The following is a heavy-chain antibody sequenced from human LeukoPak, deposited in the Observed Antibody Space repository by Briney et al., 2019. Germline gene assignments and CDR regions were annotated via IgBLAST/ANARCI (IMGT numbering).Heavy chain of an antibody. J-gene: IGHJ5*02. V-gene: IGHV3-33*01. D-gene: IGHD3-9*01. CDR1: GFTFSSYG. Sequence: GRSLRLSCAASGFTFSSYGMHWDRQAPGKGLGWEAVIWYDGSNKYYADSVKGRFTISRDNSKNTLYLQMNSLRAEDTAVYYCAGQTTPHPDYDILTGSGWFDPWGQGTLVTVSS. CDR2: IWYDGSNK. CDR3: AGQTTPHPDYDILTGSGWFDP.